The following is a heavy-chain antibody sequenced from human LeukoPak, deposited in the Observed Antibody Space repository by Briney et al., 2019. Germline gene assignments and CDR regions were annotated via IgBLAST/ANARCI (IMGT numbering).Heavy chain of an antibody. CDR2: ISGSGGST. Sequence: GGSLRLSCAASGFTFSSYAMSWVRQAPGKGLEWVSAISGSGGSTYYADSVKGRFTISRDNSKNTLYLQMNSLRAEDTAVYYCAKDPRHYYGSGSAWVGSLTYWGQGTLVTVSP. CDR1: GFTFSSYA. D-gene: IGHD3-10*01. CDR3: AKDPRHYYGSGSAWVGSLTY. V-gene: IGHV3-23*01. J-gene: IGHJ4*02.